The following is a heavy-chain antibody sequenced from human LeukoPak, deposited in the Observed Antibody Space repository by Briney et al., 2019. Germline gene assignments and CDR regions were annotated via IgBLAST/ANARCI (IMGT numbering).Heavy chain of an antibody. CDR3: ARLRGPYYFDY. J-gene: IGHJ4*02. V-gene: IGHV1-46*01. CDR1: GYTFTSYY. Sequence: ASVKVSCKASGYTFTSYYMHWVRQAPGQGLEWMGIINPSGGSTSYAQKFQGRVTMTGDTSTSTVYMELSSLRSEDTAVYYCARLRGPYYFDYWGQGTLVTVSS. CDR2: INPSGGST. D-gene: IGHD3-16*01.